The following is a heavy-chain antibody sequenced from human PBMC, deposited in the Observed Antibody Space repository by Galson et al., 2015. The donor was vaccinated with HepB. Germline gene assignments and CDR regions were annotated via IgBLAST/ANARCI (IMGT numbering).Heavy chain of an antibody. D-gene: IGHD1-26*01. CDR3: ARWAVGATNGGYYFDY. CDR2: INHSGST. Sequence: SETLSLTCAVYGGSFSGYYWSWIRQPPGKGLEWIGEINHSGSTNYNPSLKSRVTISVDTSKNQFSLKLSSVTAADTAVYYCARWAVGATNGGYYFDYWGQGTLVTVSS. V-gene: IGHV4-34*01. CDR1: GGSFSGYY. J-gene: IGHJ4*02.